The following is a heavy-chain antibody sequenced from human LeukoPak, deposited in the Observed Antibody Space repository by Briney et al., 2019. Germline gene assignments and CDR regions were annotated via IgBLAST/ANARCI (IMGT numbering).Heavy chain of an antibody. CDR3: ARDRRGDSYGPLDS. CDR1: GFTFSSYS. CDR2: ISSSSSVI. Sequence: GGSLRLSCAASGFTFSSYSMNWVRQAPGKGLEWVPYISSSSSVIYYPDSVKGRFTISRDNAKNSLYLQMNSLTAEDTAVYYCARDRRGDSYGPLDSWGQGTLVTVSS. V-gene: IGHV3-48*01. J-gene: IGHJ4*02. D-gene: IGHD5-18*01.